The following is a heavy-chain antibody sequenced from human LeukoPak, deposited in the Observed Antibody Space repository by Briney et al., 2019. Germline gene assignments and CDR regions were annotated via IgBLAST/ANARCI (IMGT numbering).Heavy chain of an antibody. J-gene: IGHJ6*02. CDR1: GFTFSSYG. CDR2: ISYDGSNR. CDR3: AKDVEMATIGDYYYGMDV. Sequence: GGSLRLSCAASGFTFSSYGMHWVRQAPGKGLEWVAVISYDGSNRYYADSVKGRFTISRDNSKNTLYLQMDSLRAEDTAVYYCAKDVEMATIGDYYYGMDVWGQGTTVTVSS. D-gene: IGHD5-24*01. V-gene: IGHV3-30*18.